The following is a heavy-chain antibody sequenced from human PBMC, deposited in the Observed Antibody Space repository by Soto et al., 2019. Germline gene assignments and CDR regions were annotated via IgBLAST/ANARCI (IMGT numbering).Heavy chain of an antibody. CDR2: IYYTGST. V-gene: IGHV4-59*01. CDR1: GGSIRNYY. CDR3: ARENIVTDAFDI. D-gene: IGHD2-21*01. J-gene: IGHJ3*02. Sequence: SETLSLTXTVSGGSIRNYYWSWIRQPPGKGLECIGYIYYTGSTNYNPTLKSRVTMSIDTSKNQFSLKLSSVTAADTAVYYCARENIVTDAFDIWGRGTLVTVSS.